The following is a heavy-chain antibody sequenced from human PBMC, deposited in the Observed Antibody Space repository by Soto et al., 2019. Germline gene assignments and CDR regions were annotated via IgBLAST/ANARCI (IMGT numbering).Heavy chain of an antibody. V-gene: IGHV3-23*01. CDR3: AKDRQWVNLWYFES. Sequence: GRCLRLSCVASGFSFSSYAMSWVRQAPGRGLEWVSGMSGNGGRTHYADSVKGRFTISRDNSKNTLYLQMNSLRAEDTALYSCAKDRQWVNLWYFESRGQGTQGAASS. D-gene: IGHD6-19*01. CDR2: MSGNGGRT. CDR1: GFSFSSYA. J-gene: IGHJ4*01.